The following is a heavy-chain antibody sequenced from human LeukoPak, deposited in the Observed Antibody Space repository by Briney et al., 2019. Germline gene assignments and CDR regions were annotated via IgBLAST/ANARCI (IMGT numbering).Heavy chain of an antibody. CDR1: GYTFTGYY. V-gene: IGHV1-69*04. Sequence: SVKVSCKASGYTFTGYYMHWVRQAPGQGLEWMGRIIPILGIANYAQKFQGRVTITADKSTSTAYMELSSLRSEDTAVYYCARGTTVVTPFDYWGQGTLVTVSS. CDR3: ARGTTVVTPFDY. D-gene: IGHD4-23*01. J-gene: IGHJ4*02. CDR2: IIPILGIA.